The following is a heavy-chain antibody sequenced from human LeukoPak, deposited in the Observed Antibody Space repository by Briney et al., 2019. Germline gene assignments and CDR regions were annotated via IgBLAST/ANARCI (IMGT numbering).Heavy chain of an antibody. V-gene: IGHV4-39*01. J-gene: IGHJ4*02. CDR1: GGSISSSTYY. CDR2: IHYSGRT. D-gene: IGHD3-10*01. CDR3: ARRRGTWFGEYQYYFDY. Sequence: SETLSLTCTVSGGSISSSTYYWGWIRQPPGKGLEWIGTIHYSGRTYYNPSLESRVTISVDTSKNQFSLKLTSVTAADTAVYYCARRRGTWFGEYQYYFDYWGQGTLVTVSS.